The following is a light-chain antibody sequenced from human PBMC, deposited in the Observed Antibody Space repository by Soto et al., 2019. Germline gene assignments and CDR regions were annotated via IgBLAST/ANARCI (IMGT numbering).Light chain of an antibody. J-gene: IGLJ1*01. CDR2: EVR. CDR3: CSYAGRYTYV. V-gene: IGLV2-14*01. CDR1: SSDVGAYNY. Sequence: QSVLTQPASVSGSPGQSITISCTGTSSDVGAYNYVSWYQQYPGRAPKVIIFEVRKRPSGVSTRFSGSKSGDTASLTISGLQAEDEADYYCCSYAGRYTYVFGTGTKVTVL.